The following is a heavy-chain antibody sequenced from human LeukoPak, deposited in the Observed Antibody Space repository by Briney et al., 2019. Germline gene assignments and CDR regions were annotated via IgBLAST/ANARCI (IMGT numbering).Heavy chain of an antibody. D-gene: IGHD1-14*01. Sequence: SETLSLTCTVSGGPISSGGYYWSWIRQHPGKGLEWIGYIYYSGSTYYNPSLKSRVTISVDTSKNQFSLKLSSVTAADTAVYYCARDQRIINPVSNALDIWGQGTMVTVSS. CDR1: GGPISSGGYY. V-gene: IGHV4-31*03. CDR2: IYYSGST. CDR3: ARDQRIINPVSNALDI. J-gene: IGHJ3*02.